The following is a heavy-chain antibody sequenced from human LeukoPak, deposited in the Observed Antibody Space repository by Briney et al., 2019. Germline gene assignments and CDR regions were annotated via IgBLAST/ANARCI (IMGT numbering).Heavy chain of an antibody. J-gene: IGHJ4*02. CDR1: GFTFSSYW. D-gene: IGHD2-15*01. CDR2: IKQDGSEK. Sequence: AGGSLRLSCAASGFTFSSYWMSWVRQAPGEGLEWVANIKQDGSEKYYVDSVKGRFTISRDNAKNSLYLQMNSLRAEVTAVYYCARFCSGGSCYYAIDYWGQGTLVTVSS. V-gene: IGHV3-7*01. CDR3: ARFCSGGSCYYAIDY.